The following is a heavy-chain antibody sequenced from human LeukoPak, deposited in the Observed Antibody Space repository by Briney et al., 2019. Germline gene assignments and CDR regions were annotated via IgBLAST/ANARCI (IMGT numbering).Heavy chain of an antibody. V-gene: IGHV1-8*01. CDR3: ARGVRLSCYSCRYYYYYMDV. J-gene: IGHJ6*03. D-gene: IGHD2-15*01. CDR2: MNPNSGNT. CDR1: GYTFTSYD. Sequence: ASVKVSCKASGYTFTSYDINWVRQATGQGLEWMGWMNPNSGNTGYAQKFRGRVTMTRNTSISTAYMELSSLRSEDTAVYYCARGVRLSCYSCRYYYYYMDVWGKGTTVTVSS.